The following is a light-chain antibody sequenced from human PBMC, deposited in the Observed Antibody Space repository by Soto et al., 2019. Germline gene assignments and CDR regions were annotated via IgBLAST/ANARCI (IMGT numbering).Light chain of an antibody. V-gene: IGKV1-33*01. J-gene: IGKJ4*01. CDR2: DAS. CDR1: QDISNY. Sequence: DIPMTQSPSSLSASVGDRVTITCQASQDISNYLNWYQQKPGKAPKLLIYDASNLETGVPSRFTGSVSGTDFTFTISRLHPEDIATYYCQQYDNLPLTFGGGTKVEIK. CDR3: QQYDNLPLT.